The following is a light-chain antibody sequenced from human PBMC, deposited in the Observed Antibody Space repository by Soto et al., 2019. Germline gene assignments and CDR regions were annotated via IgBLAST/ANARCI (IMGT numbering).Light chain of an antibody. Sequence: QSALPQPASVSGSPGQSITISCTGTRSEVGGYNYVSWYQQHPGKAPKLMIHEVSERPSGVSTRFSGAKSVNTASLTISGLQAEDEADYYCASYARSVTYVCGSGTQVTVL. CDR1: RSEVGGYNY. CDR3: ASYARSVTYV. J-gene: IGLJ1*01. V-gene: IGLV2-14*01. CDR2: EVS.